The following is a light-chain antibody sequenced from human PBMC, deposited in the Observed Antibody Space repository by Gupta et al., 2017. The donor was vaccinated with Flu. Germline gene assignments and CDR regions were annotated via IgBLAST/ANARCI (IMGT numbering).Light chain of an antibody. CDR3: AAWDDSLTGLWV. J-gene: IGLJ3*02. Sequence: QSVLTQPPFASGTPGQGVTISGSGRNSNIGSHTVNWYQQLPGKAPKLLIHKNNERPSGVPERFSGSKSGTSASLAINGLQSEDEADHFCAAWDDSLTGLWVFGGGTKLTVL. CDR2: KNN. V-gene: IGLV1-44*01. CDR1: NSNIGSHT.